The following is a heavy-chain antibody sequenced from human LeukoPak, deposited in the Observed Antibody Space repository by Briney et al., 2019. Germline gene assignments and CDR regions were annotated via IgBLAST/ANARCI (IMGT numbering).Heavy chain of an antibody. J-gene: IGHJ4*02. Sequence: AGGSLRLSCAASGFNFGDYGMTWVRQAPGEGLEWVSGISWNGGSTAYVDSVKGRFTISRDNAKNSLYLQMNSLRGEDTALYYCARGSGSYSTYFDFWGQGTLVTVSS. V-gene: IGHV3-20*04. CDR3: ARGSGSYSTYFDF. CDR1: GFNFGDYG. D-gene: IGHD1-26*01. CDR2: ISWNGGST.